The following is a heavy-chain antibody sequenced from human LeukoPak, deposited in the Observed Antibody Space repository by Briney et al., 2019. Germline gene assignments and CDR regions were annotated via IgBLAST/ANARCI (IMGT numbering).Heavy chain of an antibody. V-gene: IGHV3-30*18. Sequence: PGRSLRLSCAASGFTFSSYGMHWVRQAPGKGLERVAVISYDGSGRYYADSVKGRFTISRDNSKNTLYLQMNSLRAEDTAVYYCAKDRTYGSGSYIPDYWGQGTLVTVSS. CDR1: GFTFSSYG. CDR3: AKDRTYGSGSYIPDY. J-gene: IGHJ4*02. D-gene: IGHD3-10*01. CDR2: ISYDGSGR.